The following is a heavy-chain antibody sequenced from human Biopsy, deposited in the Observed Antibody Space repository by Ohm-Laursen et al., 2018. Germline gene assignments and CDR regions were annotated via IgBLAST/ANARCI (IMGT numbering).Heavy chain of an antibody. D-gene: IGHD3-9*01. V-gene: IGHV3-30*03. J-gene: IGHJ4*02. Sequence: SLRLSCSASGFTFSSHGMHWVRQAPGKGLEWVAHFSYDGINKHYADSVKGRFTISRDNSKNTLSLQMNSLRVEDTAMYYCLREAATGYYRTADFWGQGTLVTVSS. CDR1: GFTFSSHG. CDR2: FSYDGINK. CDR3: LREAATGYYRTADF.